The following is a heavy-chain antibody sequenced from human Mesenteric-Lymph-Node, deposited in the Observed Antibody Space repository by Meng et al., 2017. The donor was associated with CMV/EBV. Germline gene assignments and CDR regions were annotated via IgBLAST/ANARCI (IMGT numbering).Heavy chain of an antibody. CDR2: LNWNGGNT. V-gene: IGHV3-20*04. Sequence: GESLKISCVASGFTFDDYGMSWVRQRPGKRLEWVAGLNWNGGNTNVADSVKGRFTISRDNAKNSLSLQMSSLRAEDTAVYYCAREGMTTADFDFWGQGTLVTVSS. CDR3: AREGMTTADFDF. CDR1: GFTFDDYG. D-gene: IGHD1-14*01. J-gene: IGHJ4*02.